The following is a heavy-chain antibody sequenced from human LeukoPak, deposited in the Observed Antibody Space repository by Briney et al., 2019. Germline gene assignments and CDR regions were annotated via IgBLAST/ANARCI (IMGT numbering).Heavy chain of an antibody. Sequence: GGSLGLSCTASAFTFSDYGMHWVRQAPGKGLERVAIIWYDGSYKYYADSVKGRFTISRDNSKNTMYLQMDSLRAEDTAVYYCAGIGCSGNNCHGYYYYGMDVWGQGTTVTVSS. D-gene: IGHD2-15*01. V-gene: IGHV3-33*01. CDR3: AGIGCSGNNCHGYYYYGMDV. CDR2: IWYDGSYK. J-gene: IGHJ6*02. CDR1: AFTFSDYG.